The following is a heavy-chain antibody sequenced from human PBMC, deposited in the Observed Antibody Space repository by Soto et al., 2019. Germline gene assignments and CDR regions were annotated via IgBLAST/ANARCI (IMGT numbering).Heavy chain of an antibody. D-gene: IGHD4-4*01. CDR3: ARDSPVSHFFDY. V-gene: IGHV1-46*03. J-gene: IGHJ4*02. CDR1: GYTFTSYF. CDR2: INPTGGAT. Sequence: QVQLVQSGAEVKKPGASVRVSCKASGYTFTSYFIYWVRLAPGQGLEWMGFINPTGGATRYAQKFQGRVTLTRDTSTSTVYMELSSLRSEDTAVYYCARDSPVSHFFDYWGQATLVTVSS.